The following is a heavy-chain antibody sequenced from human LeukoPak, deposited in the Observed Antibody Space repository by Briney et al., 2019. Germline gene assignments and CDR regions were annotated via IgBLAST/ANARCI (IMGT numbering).Heavy chain of an antibody. CDR2: IYYSGST. CDR1: GGSISSYY. V-gene: IGHV4-59*01. J-gene: IGHJ5*02. CDR3: ARERVGATSTFWFDP. Sequence: SETLSLTCTVSGGSISSYYWSWIRQPPGKGLEWIGNIYYSGSTNYNPSLKSRVTISVDTSKNQFSLKLSSVTAADTAVYYCARERVGATSTFWFDPWGQGTLVTVSS. D-gene: IGHD1-26*01.